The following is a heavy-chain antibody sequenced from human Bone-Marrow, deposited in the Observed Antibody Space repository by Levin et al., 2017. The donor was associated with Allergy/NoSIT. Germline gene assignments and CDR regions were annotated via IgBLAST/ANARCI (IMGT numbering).Heavy chain of an antibody. V-gene: IGHV3-23*01. D-gene: IGHD3-10*01. Sequence: LSLTCAASGFTFANSAMSWVRQALGKGLEWVSAISGSGGTTNYADSVKGRFTISRDNSKSTLYLQLSSLRAEDTALYYCAKFDGIYGLNHFDYWGQRTLVTVSS. CDR3: AKFDGIYGLNHFDY. CDR1: GFTFANSA. CDR2: ISGSGGTT. J-gene: IGHJ4*02.